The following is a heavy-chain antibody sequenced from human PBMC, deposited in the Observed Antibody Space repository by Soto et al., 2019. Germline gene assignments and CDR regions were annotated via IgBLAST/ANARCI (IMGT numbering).Heavy chain of an antibody. D-gene: IGHD6-6*01. Sequence: ASVKVSCKASGYTFTGYYMHWVRQAPGQGLEWMGWINPNSGGTNYAQKSQGRVTMTRDTSISTAYMELSRLRSDDTAVYYCARDYGEQLASYYYYGMDVWGQGTTVTVSS. CDR2: INPNSGGT. CDR1: GYTFTGYY. CDR3: ARDYGEQLASYYYYGMDV. V-gene: IGHV1-2*02. J-gene: IGHJ6*02.